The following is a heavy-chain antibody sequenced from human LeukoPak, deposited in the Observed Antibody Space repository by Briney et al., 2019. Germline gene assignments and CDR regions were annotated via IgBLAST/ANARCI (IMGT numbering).Heavy chain of an antibody. V-gene: IGHV4-34*01. CDR2: INHSGST. D-gene: IGHD6-19*01. J-gene: IGHJ4*02. CDR3: ARGRSSSGWYFPFDY. Sequence: LRLSCAASGFTFSDYYMSWIRQPPGKGLEWIGEINHSGSTNYNPSLKSRVTISVDTSKNQFSLKLSSVTAADTAVYYCARGRSSSGWYFPFDYWGQGTLVTVSS. CDR1: GFTFSDYY.